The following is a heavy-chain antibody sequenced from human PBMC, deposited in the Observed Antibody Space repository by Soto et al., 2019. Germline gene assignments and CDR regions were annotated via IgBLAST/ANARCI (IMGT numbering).Heavy chain of an antibody. D-gene: IGHD3-10*01. CDR3: ARVRAGYFDY. J-gene: IGHJ4*02. CDR1: GAAINDHY. V-gene: IGHV4-59*11. Sequence: ESLSLAWPLPGAAINDHYWSFIRQPPGKGLEWSGYIYYNGNTNYNRSLESLATSSVDRSRNQFSLTLTALTAADTAVYYCARVRAGYFDYWGRGALVTVYS. CDR2: IYYNGNT.